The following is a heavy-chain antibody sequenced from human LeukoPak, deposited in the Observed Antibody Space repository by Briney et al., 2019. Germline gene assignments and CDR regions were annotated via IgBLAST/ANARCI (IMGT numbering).Heavy chain of an antibody. J-gene: IGHJ5*02. D-gene: IGHD3-3*01. Sequence: SQTLSLTYTPSGGSISSGDYYWSWIRQPPGKGLEWIGYIYYSGSAYYNPSLKSRVTISVDTSKNQFSLKLSSVTAADTAVYYCARKLRFLEWLPYARWFDPWGQGTLVTVSS. V-gene: IGHV4-30-4*08. CDR3: ARKLRFLEWLPYARWFDP. CDR1: GGSISSGDYY. CDR2: IYYSGSA.